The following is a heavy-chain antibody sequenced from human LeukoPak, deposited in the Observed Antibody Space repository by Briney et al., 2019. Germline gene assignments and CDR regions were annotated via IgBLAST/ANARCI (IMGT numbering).Heavy chain of an antibody. V-gene: IGHV4-34*01. D-gene: IGHD1-26*01. CDR3: ASWRSLVGATFDP. J-gene: IGHJ5*02. CDR1: GGSFSGYY. CDR2: INHSGST. Sequence: SETLSLTCAVYGGSFSGYYWSWIRQPPGKGLEWIGEINHSGSTNYNPSLKSRVTISVDTSKHQFSLKLSSVTAADTAVYYCASWRSLVGATFDPWGQGTLVTVSS.